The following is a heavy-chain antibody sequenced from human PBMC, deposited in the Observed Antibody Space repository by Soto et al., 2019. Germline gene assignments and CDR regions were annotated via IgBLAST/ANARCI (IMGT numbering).Heavy chain of an antibody. CDR3: AKYYYDSSGYYSDYYYGMDV. Sequence: GXAVKLSCQACAGTFNSYAISWVRQAPGQGLEWMGGIIPIFGTANYAQKFQGRVTITADESTSTAYMELSSLRSEDTAVYYCAKYYYDSSGYYSDYYYGMDVWAQGTTVTVPS. V-gene: IGHV1-69*01. CDR2: IIPIFGTA. CDR1: AGTFNSYA. D-gene: IGHD3-22*01. J-gene: IGHJ6*02.